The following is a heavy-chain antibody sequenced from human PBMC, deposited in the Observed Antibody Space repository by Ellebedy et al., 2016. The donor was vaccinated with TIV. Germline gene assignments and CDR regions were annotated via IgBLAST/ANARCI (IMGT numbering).Heavy chain of an antibody. CDR2: IWYDGSNK. J-gene: IGHJ4*02. CDR1: GFTFSSYG. D-gene: IGHD4-17*01. CDR3: ARHYGDYGKDH. V-gene: IGHV3-33*01. Sequence: GGSLRLXXAASGFTFSSYGMHWVRQAPGKGLEWVAVIWYDGSNKYYADSVKGRFTISRDNSKNTLYLQMNSLRAEDTAVYYCARHYGDYGKDHWGQGTLVTVS.